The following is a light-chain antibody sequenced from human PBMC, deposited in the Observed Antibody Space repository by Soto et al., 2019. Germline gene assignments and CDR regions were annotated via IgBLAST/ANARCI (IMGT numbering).Light chain of an antibody. V-gene: IGKV3-11*01. Sequence: EIVLTQSPGTLSLSPGERATLSCRASQSVSSYLAWYQQKPGQAPRLLIYDASNRATGIPARFSGSGSGTDFTLTISSLEPEDFEVYYCQQRSNWPWTLGQGTKVDIK. CDR3: QQRSNWPWT. J-gene: IGKJ1*01. CDR2: DAS. CDR1: QSVSSY.